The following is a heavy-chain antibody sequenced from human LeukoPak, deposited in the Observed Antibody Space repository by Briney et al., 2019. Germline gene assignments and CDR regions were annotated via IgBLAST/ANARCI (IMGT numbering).Heavy chain of an antibody. CDR1: GGTFRSYA. CDR2: ISPIFGTA. J-gene: IGHJ3*02. CDR3: ARSPSPHPYDAFDI. V-gene: IGHV1-69*05. Sequence: GASVKVSCKASGGTFRSYAINWVRQAPGQGLEWMGGISPIFGTANSAQRFQGRVTITTDESTSTAYMELNSLRSEDTAVYYCARSPSPHPYDAFDIWGQGTMVTVSS.